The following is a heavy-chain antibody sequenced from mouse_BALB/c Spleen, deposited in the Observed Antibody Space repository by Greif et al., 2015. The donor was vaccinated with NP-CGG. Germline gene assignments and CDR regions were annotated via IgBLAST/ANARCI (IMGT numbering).Heavy chain of an antibody. D-gene: IGHD1-2*01. V-gene: IGHV8-12*01. CDR1: GFSLSTSGMG. CDR3: ARKLCYGYEGYFDY. CDR2: IYWDDDQ. Sequence: QVQLQQSGPGILQPSQTLSLTCSFSGFSLSTSGMGVSWIRQPSGKGLEWLAHIYWDDDQRYNPSLKSRLTISKDTSSNQVFLKITSVDTADTATYYCARKLCYGYEGYFDYWGQGTTLTVSS. J-gene: IGHJ2*01.